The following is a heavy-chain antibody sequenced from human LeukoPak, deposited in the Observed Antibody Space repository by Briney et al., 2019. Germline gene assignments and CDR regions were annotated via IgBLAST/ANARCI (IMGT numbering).Heavy chain of an antibody. V-gene: IGHV3-30*04. Sequence: GLTLRLPQAASRYMLNNYALNWVTHPSDKGLEWVAIISVDGTNQQYADSVKGRFTSSRDNSNNMLFLQMVSRRGEGTAVYYCARDFGYWGQGALVTVSS. CDR1: RYMLNNYA. J-gene: IGHJ4*02. CDR3: ARDFGY. D-gene: IGHD3-10*01. CDR2: ISVDGTNQ.